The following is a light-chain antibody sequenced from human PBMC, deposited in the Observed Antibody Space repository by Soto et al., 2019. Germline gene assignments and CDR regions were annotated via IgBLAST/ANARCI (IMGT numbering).Light chain of an antibody. V-gene: IGLV2-14*01. Sequence: QSVLTQPASVSGSPGQLITISCTGTSSDVGGYNYVSWYQQHPGKAPKLMIYEVSNRPSGVSNRFSGSKSGNTACLTISGLQAEDEADYYCSSYTSSSTVVFGGGTKLTVL. CDR1: SSDVGGYNY. CDR2: EVS. J-gene: IGLJ2*01. CDR3: SSYTSSSTVV.